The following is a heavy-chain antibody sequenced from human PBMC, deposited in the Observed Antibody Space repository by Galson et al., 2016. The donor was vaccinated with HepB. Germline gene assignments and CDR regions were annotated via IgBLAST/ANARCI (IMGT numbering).Heavy chain of an antibody. CDR3: VRGGFRYVSGGTAFDY. Sequence: SLRLSCAASGFTFTTHTMNWVRQAPGKGLESISDISTNGATIHYADSVKGRFTVSRENSKNTLYLQLNSLRAEDTAVYHCVRGGFRYVSGGTAFDYWGQGTPVTVSS. V-gene: IGHV3-48*04. CDR2: ISTNGATI. D-gene: IGHD1-26*01. CDR1: GFTFTTHT. J-gene: IGHJ4*02.